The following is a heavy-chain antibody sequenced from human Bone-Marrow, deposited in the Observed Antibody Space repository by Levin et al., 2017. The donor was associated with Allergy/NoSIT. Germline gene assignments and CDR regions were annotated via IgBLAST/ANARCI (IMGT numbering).Heavy chain of an antibody. CDR3: AKGRITMVRGAIWDFDY. Sequence: GESLKISCAASGFTFSSYGMHWVRQAPGKGLEWVAFISYDGSNEYYADSVKGRFTISRDNSKNTLYLQMSSLRAEDTAVYYCAKGRITMVRGAIWDFDYWGQGTLVTVSS. D-gene: IGHD3-10*01. V-gene: IGHV3-30*18. J-gene: IGHJ4*02. CDR1: GFTFSSYG. CDR2: ISYDGSNE.